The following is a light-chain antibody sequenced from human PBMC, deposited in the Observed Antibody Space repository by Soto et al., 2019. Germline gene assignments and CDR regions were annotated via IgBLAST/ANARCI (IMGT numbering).Light chain of an antibody. CDR3: QHFGTTPWT. CDR2: LAS. CDR1: EAILNNY. V-gene: IGKV3-20*01. Sequence: DIVLTQSPGTLSLSPGERATLSCRTSEAILNNYLAWFQQKPGQPPRLLIYLASNRAAGVPDRFSGSGSGTTFSLTISRREPEDFVVYYCQHFGTTPWTFGQGTKVEI. J-gene: IGKJ1*01.